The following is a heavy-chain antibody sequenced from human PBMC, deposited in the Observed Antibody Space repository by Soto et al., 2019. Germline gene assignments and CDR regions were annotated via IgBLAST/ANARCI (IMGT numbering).Heavy chain of an antibody. CDR1: GFTFSNAW. D-gene: IGHD6-19*01. CDR3: STEQWLVSEYFQH. CDR2: IKSKTDGGTT. V-gene: IGHV3-15*01. J-gene: IGHJ1*01. Sequence: GESLKISCAASGFTFSNAWMSWVRQAPGKGLEWVGRIKSKTDGGTTDYAAPVKGRFTISRDDSKNTLYLQMNSLKTEDTAVYYCSTEQWLVSEYFQHWGQGTLVTVSS.